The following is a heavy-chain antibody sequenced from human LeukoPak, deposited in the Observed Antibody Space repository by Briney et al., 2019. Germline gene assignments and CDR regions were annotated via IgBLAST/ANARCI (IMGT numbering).Heavy chain of an antibody. V-gene: IGHV4-34*01. CDR3: ARAASIAVAGTGDWFDP. CDR1: GGSFSGYY. D-gene: IGHD6-19*01. J-gene: IGHJ5*02. CDR2: INHSGST. Sequence: SETLSLTCAVYGGSFSGYYWSWIRQPPGKGLEWIGEINHSGSTNYNPSLKSRVTISVDTSKNQFSLKLSSVTAADTAVYYCARAASIAVAGTGDWFDPWGQGTLVTVSS.